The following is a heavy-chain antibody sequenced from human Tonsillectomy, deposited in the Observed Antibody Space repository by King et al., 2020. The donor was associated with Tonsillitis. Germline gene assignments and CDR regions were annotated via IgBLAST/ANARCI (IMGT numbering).Heavy chain of an antibody. CDR2: IFPSGST. D-gene: IGHD1-7*01. J-gene: IGHJ4*02. Sequence: QLQESGPGLVKPSETLSLTCTISGYSISTNYDWGWIRQPPGKGLEWIASIFPSGSTYYHPSLWGRVTISKETSKNQFSLKLSSVTAADSAVYYCTRDLGPMLELTLDFWGPGNLVTVSS. CDR3: TRDLGPMLELTLDF. V-gene: IGHV4-38-2*02. CDR1: GYSISTNYD.